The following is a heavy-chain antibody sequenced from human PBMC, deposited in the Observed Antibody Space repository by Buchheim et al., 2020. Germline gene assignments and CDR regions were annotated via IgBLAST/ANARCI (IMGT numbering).Heavy chain of an antibody. CDR2: ISYDGSNK. CDR3: ARGLGSGSYLDY. Sequence: QVQLVESGGGVVQPGRSLRLSCAASGFTFSSYAMHWVRQAPGKGLEWVAVISYDGSNKYYADSVKGRFTISRDNSKNTLYLKMNSLRAEDTAVYYCARGLGSGSYLDYWGQGTL. CDR1: GFTFSSYA. D-gene: IGHD3-10*01. V-gene: IGHV3-30*04. J-gene: IGHJ4*02.